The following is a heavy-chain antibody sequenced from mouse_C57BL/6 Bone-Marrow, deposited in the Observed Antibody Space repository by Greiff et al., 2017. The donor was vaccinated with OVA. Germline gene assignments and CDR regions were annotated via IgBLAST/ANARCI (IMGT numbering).Heavy chain of an antibody. Sequence: EVKLEESGGDLVKPGGSLKLSCAASGFTFSSYGMSWVRQTPDKRLEWVATISSGGSYTYYPDSVKGRFTISRDNAKNTLYLQMSSLKSEDTAMYYCARQGNLFAYWGQGTLVTVSA. CDR3: ARQGNLFAY. CDR1: GFTFSSYG. J-gene: IGHJ3*01. CDR2: ISSGGSYT. V-gene: IGHV5-6*02.